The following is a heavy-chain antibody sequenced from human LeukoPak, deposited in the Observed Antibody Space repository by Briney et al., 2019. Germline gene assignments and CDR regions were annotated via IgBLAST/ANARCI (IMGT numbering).Heavy chain of an antibody. V-gene: IGHV1-69*13. D-gene: IGHD3-10*01. Sequence: SVKVSCKTSGDTFSSYAITWVRQAPGQGLEWMGGIIPDFGTTNYAQNLEGRVTITADESTSTAYLELSSLRSEDTAVFYCARGMVRAMGWGNYYNGMDVWGQGTTVTVSS. CDR3: ARGMVRAMGWGNYYNGMDV. J-gene: IGHJ6*02. CDR2: IIPDFGTT. CDR1: GDTFSSYA.